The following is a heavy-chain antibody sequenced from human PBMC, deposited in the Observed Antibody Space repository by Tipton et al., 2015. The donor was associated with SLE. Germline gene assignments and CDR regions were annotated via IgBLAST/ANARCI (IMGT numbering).Heavy chain of an antibody. D-gene: IGHD6-19*01. Sequence: SLRLSCAASGFTVSSNYMSWVRQAPGKGLEWVSVIYSGGSTYYADPVKGRFTISRDNSKNTLYLQMNSLRAEDTAVYYCARDPPVAGPGAFDIWGQGTMVTVSS. CDR1: GFTVSSNY. J-gene: IGHJ3*02. CDR2: IYSGGST. V-gene: IGHV3-53*01. CDR3: ARDPPVAGPGAFDI.